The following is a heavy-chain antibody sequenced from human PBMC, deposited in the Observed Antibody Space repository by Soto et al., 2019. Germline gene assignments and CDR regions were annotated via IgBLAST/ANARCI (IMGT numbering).Heavy chain of an antibody. CDR2: IIPIFYTA. CDR3: ARHSSGVPGYYYGMDV. Sequence: QVQLVQSGAEVKKPGSSVKVSCKASGGTFSSYAISWVRQAPGQGLEWMGGIIPIFYTADYAQKFQGRVTITADESTNTAYLELSRLRSEDTAVYYCARHSSGVPGYYYGMDVWGQVTTVTVSS. CDR1: GGTFSSYA. V-gene: IGHV1-69*12. D-gene: IGHD3-22*01. J-gene: IGHJ6*02.